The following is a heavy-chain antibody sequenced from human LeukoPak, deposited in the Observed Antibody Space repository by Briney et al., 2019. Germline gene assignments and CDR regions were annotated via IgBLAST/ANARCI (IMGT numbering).Heavy chain of an antibody. CDR3: AIVVAARHGTIDP. V-gene: IGHV3-23*01. CDR2: ISGSGGTT. J-gene: IGHJ5*02. D-gene: IGHD6-6*01. Sequence: GGSLRLSCAAPGFTFRSYAMSWVRQAPGKGLEWVSAISGSGGTTYYADSVKGRFTISRDNSKSTLYVQMNSPRAEDTAVYYCAIVVAARHGTIDPGGQGTLVTISA. CDR1: GFTFRSYA.